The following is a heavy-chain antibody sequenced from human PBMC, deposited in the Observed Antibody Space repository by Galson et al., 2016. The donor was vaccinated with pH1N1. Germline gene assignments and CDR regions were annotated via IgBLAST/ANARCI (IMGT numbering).Heavy chain of an antibody. D-gene: IGHD4-17*01. J-gene: IGHJ3*02. CDR1: GYRFTSYW. V-gene: IGHV5-51*03. CDR3: ARQYDFGDYRGDAFDI. CDR2: VNPGGSTI. Sequence: QSGAEVKKPGESLKISCKASGYRFTSYWIAWVRQVPEKGLVWVGIVNPGGSTIRYSPPFQGQVTISSDKSINTSYLQWISLKASDTATYYWARQYDFGDYRGDAFDIWGQGTMVIVSS.